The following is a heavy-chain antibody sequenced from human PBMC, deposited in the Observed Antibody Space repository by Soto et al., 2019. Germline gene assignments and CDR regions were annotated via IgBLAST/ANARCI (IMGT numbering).Heavy chain of an antibody. J-gene: IGHJ6*02. D-gene: IGHD6-13*01. V-gene: IGHV5-51*01. Sequence: SCKGSGYSFTSYWIGWVRQMPGKGLERMGIIYPGDSDTRYSPSFQGQVTISADKSISTAYLQWSSLKASDTAMYYCARPGRMGQQLPRVWGQGTTVTVSS. CDR1: GYSFTSYW. CDR2: IYPGDSDT. CDR3: ARPGRMGQQLPRV.